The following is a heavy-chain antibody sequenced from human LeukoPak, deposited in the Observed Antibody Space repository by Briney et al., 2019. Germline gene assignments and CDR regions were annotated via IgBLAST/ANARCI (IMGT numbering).Heavy chain of an antibody. Sequence: SETLSLTCTVSGGSSSTITYYWGWVRQSPEKGLEWLATIYYSASIYYSPSLKSRLTISIDTSKNQISLKLNSVTAADTAVYYCARFYYYDSSGYYPRYFDHWGPGTLVTVSS. J-gene: IGHJ4*02. D-gene: IGHD3-22*01. CDR1: GGSSSTITYY. V-gene: IGHV4-39*07. CDR3: ARFYYYDSSGYYPRYFDH. CDR2: IYYSASI.